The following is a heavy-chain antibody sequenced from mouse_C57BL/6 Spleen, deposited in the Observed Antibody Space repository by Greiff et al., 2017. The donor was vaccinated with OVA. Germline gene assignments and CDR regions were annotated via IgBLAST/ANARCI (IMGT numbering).Heavy chain of an antibody. V-gene: IGHV5-6*01. CDR2: ISSGGSYT. Sequence: EVKLVESGGDLVKPGGSLKLSCAASGFTFSSYGMSWVRQTPDKRLEWVATISSGGSYTYYPDSVKGRFTISRDNAKNTLYLQMSSLKSEDTAMYYCARMVTTAHFDYWGQGTTLTVSS. CDR3: ARMVTTAHFDY. D-gene: IGHD2-3*01. CDR1: GFTFSSYG. J-gene: IGHJ2*01.